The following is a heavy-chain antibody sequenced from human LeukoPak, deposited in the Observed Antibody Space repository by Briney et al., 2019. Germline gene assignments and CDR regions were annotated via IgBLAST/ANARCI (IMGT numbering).Heavy chain of an antibody. Sequence: SETLSLTCAVYGGSFSGYYWSWIRQPPGKGLEWIGEINHSGSTNYNPSLKSRVTISVDTSKNQFSLKLSSVTAADTAVYYCAKDVQISPYYYDSMDYWGQGTLVTVSS. J-gene: IGHJ4*02. D-gene: IGHD3-22*01. CDR3: AKDVQISPYYYDSMDY. V-gene: IGHV4-34*01. CDR1: GGSFSGYY. CDR2: INHSGST.